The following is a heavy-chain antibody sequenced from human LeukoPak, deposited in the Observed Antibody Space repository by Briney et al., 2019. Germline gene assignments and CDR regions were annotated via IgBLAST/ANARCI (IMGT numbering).Heavy chain of an antibody. J-gene: IGHJ5*02. CDR3: AKALPIYFSPSNWFDP. D-gene: IGHD3-3*01. V-gene: IGHV3-23*01. CDR2: ISGSGGST. CDR1: GFTFRRYG. Sequence: GGSLRLSCAASGFTFRRYGMSWVRQAPGKGLEWVSAISGSGGSTYYADSVKGRFTISRDNSKNTLYLQMNNLRAEDTSIYYCAKALPIYFSPSNWFDPWGQGTLVTVSS.